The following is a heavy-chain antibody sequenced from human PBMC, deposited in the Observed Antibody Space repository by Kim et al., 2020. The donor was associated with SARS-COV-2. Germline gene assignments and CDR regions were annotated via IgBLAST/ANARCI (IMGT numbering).Heavy chain of an antibody. J-gene: IGHJ4*02. CDR1: GFTFSNYW. D-gene: IGHD3-16*01. V-gene: IGHV3-30-3*01. CDR2: ITNDGSTK. Sequence: GGSLRLSCAASGFTFSNYWMHWVRQAPGKGLVWVAVITNDGSTKNYADSVKGRFTVSRDNAKNTLYLQMNSLRAEDTGVYYCARVLVAPLGRYWGQGTLFTVSS. CDR3: ARVLVAPLGRY.